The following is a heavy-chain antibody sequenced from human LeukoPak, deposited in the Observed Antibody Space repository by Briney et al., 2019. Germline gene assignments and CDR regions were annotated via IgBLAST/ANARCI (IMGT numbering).Heavy chain of an antibody. V-gene: IGHV3-23*01. D-gene: IGHD3-10*01. J-gene: IGHJ5*02. CDR3: AKDFSEVGLNGSGSYLSIQVLLPWFDP. CDR1: GFTFSSYA. Sequence: GGSLRLSCAASGFTFSSYAMSWVRPAPGKGLEWVSAISGSGGSTYYADSVKGRFTISRDNSKNTLYLQMNSLRAEDTAVYYCAKDFSEVGLNGSGSYLSIQVLLPWFDPWGQGTLVTVSS. CDR2: ISGSGGST.